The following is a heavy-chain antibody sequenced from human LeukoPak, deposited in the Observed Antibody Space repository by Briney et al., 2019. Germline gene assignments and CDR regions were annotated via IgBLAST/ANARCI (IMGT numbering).Heavy chain of an antibody. CDR3: ARASGYRGWFDP. CDR2: IYYSGST. J-gene: IGHJ5*02. CDR1: GGSISSYY. V-gene: IGHV4-59*01. D-gene: IGHD6-25*01. Sequence: KSSETLSLTCTVSGGSISSYYWSWIRQPPGKGLEWIGYIYYSGSTNYNPSLKSRVTISVDTSKNQFSLKLSSVTAADTAVYYCARASGYRGWFDPWGQGTLVTVSS.